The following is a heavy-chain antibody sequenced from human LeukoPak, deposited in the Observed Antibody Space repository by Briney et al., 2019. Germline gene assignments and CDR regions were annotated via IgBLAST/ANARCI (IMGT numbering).Heavy chain of an antibody. D-gene: IGHD6-13*01. J-gene: IGHJ6*03. CDR2: VYSSGSA. Sequence: SETLSLTCAVSGDSISSGGYSWNWIRQPPGKGLECIGYVYSSGSAYYNPSLKSRVTISVDTSKNQFSLKLSSVTAADTAVYYCARAAAPLYYYYMDVWGKGTTVTVSS. CDR3: ARAAAPLYYYYMDV. V-gene: IGHV4-30-4*07. CDR1: GDSISSGGYS.